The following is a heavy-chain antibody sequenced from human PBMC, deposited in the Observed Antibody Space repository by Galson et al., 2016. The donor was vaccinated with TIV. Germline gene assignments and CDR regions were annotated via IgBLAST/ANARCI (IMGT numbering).Heavy chain of an antibody. V-gene: IGHV3-11*05. CDR1: GFSFSDYY. Sequence: SLRLSCAVFGFSFSDYYMIWVRQALGKGLQWVSYISSTGILTNYADSVKGRFTVSRDNAKGSLFLQMNSLRAEDTALYYCVRGSLDLWGQGTFVTVSS. CDR2: ISSTGILT. J-gene: IGHJ5*02. CDR3: VRGSLDL.